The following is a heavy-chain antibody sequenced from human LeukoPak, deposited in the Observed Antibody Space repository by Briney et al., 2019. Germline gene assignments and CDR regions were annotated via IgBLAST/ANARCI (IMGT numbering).Heavy chain of an antibody. CDR3: ARLGDGVYSYFDY. J-gene: IGHJ4*02. V-gene: IGHV5-51*01. D-gene: IGHD4-17*01. Sequence: GESLKISCQGSGYSFTTYWIGWVRQLPGKGLEWMGIIYPGDSGTRYSPSFQGQVTISVDKSISTAYLQWSSLKASDAAMYYCARLGDGVYSYFDYWGQGTLVTVSS. CDR2: IYPGDSGT. CDR1: GYSFTTYW.